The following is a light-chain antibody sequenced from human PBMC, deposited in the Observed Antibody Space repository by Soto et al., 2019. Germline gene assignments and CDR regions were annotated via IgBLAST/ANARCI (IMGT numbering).Light chain of an antibody. Sequence: EIVLTQSPGTLSLSPGERATLSCRASQSVTSNYLVWYQQKPGQAPRLLIYAASSRATGIPDRFSGSGSGTDFTLTISRLEPEDFAVYYCQQYGSSPHTFGGGTKVEIK. J-gene: IGKJ4*01. V-gene: IGKV3-20*01. CDR3: QQYGSSPHT. CDR2: AAS. CDR1: QSVTSNY.